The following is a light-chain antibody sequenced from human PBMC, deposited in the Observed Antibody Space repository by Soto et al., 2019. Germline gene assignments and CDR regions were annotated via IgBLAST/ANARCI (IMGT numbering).Light chain of an antibody. Sequence: EIVLTQSPGTLSLFPGERATLSCRASQSVSSRNLAWYRQKPGQAPSLLIYGAFNRGTGIPDRFSGSGSARDFTLTISRLEPADFAVYYCLLYGDSPPAYTFGQGTKLDIK. CDR1: QSVSSRN. CDR2: GAF. CDR3: LLYGDSPPAYT. J-gene: IGKJ2*01. V-gene: IGKV3-20*01.